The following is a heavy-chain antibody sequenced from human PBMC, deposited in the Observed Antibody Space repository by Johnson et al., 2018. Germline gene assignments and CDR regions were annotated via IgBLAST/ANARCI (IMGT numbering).Heavy chain of an antibody. D-gene: IGHD6-19*01. Sequence: VQLVQSGGGLVQPGRSLRLSCAASGLTFDEYAMHWVRQAPGKGLEWVSSISWNSGYIDYADSVKGRFTISRDNAKNSLHLQMNSLRAEDTALYYCAKDLKWLNVFDIWGQGTMVTVSS. V-gene: IGHV3-9*01. CDR3: AKDLKWLNVFDI. CDR1: GLTFDEYA. J-gene: IGHJ3*02. CDR2: ISWNSGYI.